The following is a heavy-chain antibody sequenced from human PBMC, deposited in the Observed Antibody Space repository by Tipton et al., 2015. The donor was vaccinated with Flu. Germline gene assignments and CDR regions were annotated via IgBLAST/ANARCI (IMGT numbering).Heavy chain of an antibody. Sequence: RSLRLSCAASGFTFRDYGMHWVRQAPGKGLEWVAVMSYDGSNKLYADPVKGRFTISRDYSKNTLYLQMDSLRGEDTAVYYCARDRWGSLDFWGQGTLVTVSS. J-gene: IGHJ4*02. V-gene: IGHV3-30*03. D-gene: IGHD3-16*01. CDR3: ARDRWGSLDF. CDR2: MSYDGSNK. CDR1: GFTFRDYG.